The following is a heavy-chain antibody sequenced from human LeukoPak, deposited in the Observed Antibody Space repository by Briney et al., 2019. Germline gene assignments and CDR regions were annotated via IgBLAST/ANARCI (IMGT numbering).Heavy chain of an antibody. CDR3: ARLAAAKRSAYYYYYMDV. D-gene: IGHD6-13*01. CDR2: INHSGST. V-gene: IGHV4-34*01. CDR1: GGSFSGYY. Sequence: SETLSLTCAVYGGSFSGYYWSWIRQPPGKGLEWIGEINHSGSTNYSPSLKSRVTISVDTSKNQFSLKLSSVTAADTAVYYCARLAAAKRSAYYYYYMDVWGKGTTVTISS. J-gene: IGHJ6*03.